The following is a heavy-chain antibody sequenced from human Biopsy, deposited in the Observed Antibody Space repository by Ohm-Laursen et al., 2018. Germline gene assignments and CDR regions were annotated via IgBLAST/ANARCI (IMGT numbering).Heavy chain of an antibody. V-gene: IGHV1-2*02. D-gene: IGHD2-15*01. CDR2: INPHSGTT. J-gene: IGHJ1*01. CDR3: AKGQDLRGGAEYFQH. CDR1: GYTFTGRY. Sequence: SVKVSCKPSGYTFTGRYLHWVRQVPGQGLEWMGWINPHSGTTKFAQDFQGRVTMTRDTSITTAYMELRRLRSDDTAVYYCAKGQDLRGGAEYFQHWGQGALVTVSS.